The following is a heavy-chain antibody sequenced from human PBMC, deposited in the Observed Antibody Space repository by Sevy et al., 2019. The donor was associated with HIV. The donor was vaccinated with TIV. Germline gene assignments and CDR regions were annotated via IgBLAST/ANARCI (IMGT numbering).Heavy chain of an antibody. Sequence: GGSLRLSCVASGFSISSYSVNWVRQAPGKGLEWVSYISYSSGLIYYAHSVQGRFTTSRDKAKNSLYLHMNSLRDEDTAVYYCARDGGTTTEAKGFDYWGQGILVTVSS. V-gene: IGHV3-48*02. J-gene: IGHJ4*02. D-gene: IGHD4-17*01. CDR1: GFSISSYS. CDR3: ARDGGTTTEAKGFDY. CDR2: ISYSSGLI.